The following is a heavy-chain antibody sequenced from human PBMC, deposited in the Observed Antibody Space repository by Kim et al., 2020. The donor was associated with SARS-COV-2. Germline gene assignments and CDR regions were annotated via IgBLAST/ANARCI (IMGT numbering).Heavy chain of an antibody. D-gene: IGHD2-15*01. J-gene: IGHJ4*02. CDR3: AKDLDIVVVVAATHF. Sequence: GGSLRLSCAASGFTFSSYAMSWVRQAPGKGLEWVSAISGSGGSTYYADSVKGRFTISRDNSKNTLYLQMNSLRAEDTAVYYCAKDLDIVVVVAATHFWGQGTLVTVSS. CDR2: ISGSGGST. V-gene: IGHV3-23*01. CDR1: GFTFSSYA.